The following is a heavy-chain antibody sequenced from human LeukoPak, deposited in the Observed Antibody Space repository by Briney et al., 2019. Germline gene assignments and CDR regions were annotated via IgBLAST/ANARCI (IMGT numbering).Heavy chain of an antibody. V-gene: IGHV4-4*02. D-gene: IGHD2-2*01. CDR2: IYRSGST. J-gene: IGHJ4*02. Sequence: SETLSLTCAVSGGSISSSNWWSWVRQPPGKGLEWIGEIYRSGSTNYNPSLKSRVTISVDKSKNQFSLKLSSVTAADTAVYYCASFPIVVVPAAMGGAGYWGQGTLVTVSS. CDR1: GGSISSSNW. CDR3: ASFPIVVVPAAMGGAGY.